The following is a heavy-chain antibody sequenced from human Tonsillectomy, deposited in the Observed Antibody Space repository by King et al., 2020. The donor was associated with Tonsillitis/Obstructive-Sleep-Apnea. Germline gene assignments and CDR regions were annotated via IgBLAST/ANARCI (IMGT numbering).Heavy chain of an antibody. CDR1: GFTFSDFY. CDR2: ISSSGSTI. D-gene: IGHD3-22*01. CDR3: ASPKYYHDSDGYYFDY. V-gene: IGHV3-11*01. Sequence: VQLVESGGGLVKPGGSLRLSCAASGFTFSDFYMSWIRQAPGKGLEWVSYISSSGSTIYYADSVKGRFTISRDNAKNSLYLQMNSLRAEDTAVYYCASPKYYHDSDGYYFDYWGQGTLVTVSS. J-gene: IGHJ4*02.